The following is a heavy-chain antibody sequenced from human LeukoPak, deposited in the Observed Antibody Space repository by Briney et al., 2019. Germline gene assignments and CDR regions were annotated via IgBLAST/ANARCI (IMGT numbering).Heavy chain of an antibody. D-gene: IGHD7-27*01. V-gene: IGHV2-5*02. J-gene: IGHJ5*02. CDR1: GFSLNGSGVG. CDR3: AHTGSAHGDDWFDP. Sequence: ASGPTLVKPTETLTLTCTFSGFSLNGSGVGVGWIRQPQGKALEWLALISRDDDKRYSPSLKTRLTITKDTSKNQVALTLTNVGPVDAATYYCAHTGSAHGDDWFDPWGQGTLVTVSS. CDR2: ISRDDDK.